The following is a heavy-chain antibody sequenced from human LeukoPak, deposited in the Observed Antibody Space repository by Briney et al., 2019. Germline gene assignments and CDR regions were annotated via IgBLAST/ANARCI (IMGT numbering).Heavy chain of an antibody. J-gene: IGHJ4*02. D-gene: IGHD6-19*01. CDR1: GGSFSGYY. V-gene: IGHV4-59*08. Sequence: PSETLSLTCAVYGGSFSGYYWSWIRQPPGKGLEWIGYIYYSGSTNYNPSLKSRVTISVDTSKNQFSLKLSSVTAADTAVYYCARHAGSGWPPGAFDYWGQGTLVTVSS. CDR2: IYYSGST. CDR3: ARHAGSGWPPGAFDY.